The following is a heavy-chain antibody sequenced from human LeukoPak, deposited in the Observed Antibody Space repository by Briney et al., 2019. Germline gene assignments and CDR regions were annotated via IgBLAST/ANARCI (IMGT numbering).Heavy chain of an antibody. CDR1: GFTLTNAW. Sequence: GGSLRDSRAASGFTLTNAWMSWVRQAPGKGLEWVGRIKSRTDGGTTDYAATVKGRFTFSRGDSKNTLYLQMNSRRPEDTAVYYCSTEGGDTTDYWGQGTLVTVSS. CDR3: STEGGDTTDY. CDR2: IKSRTDGGTT. V-gene: IGHV3-15*01. J-gene: IGHJ4*02. D-gene: IGHD1-26*01.